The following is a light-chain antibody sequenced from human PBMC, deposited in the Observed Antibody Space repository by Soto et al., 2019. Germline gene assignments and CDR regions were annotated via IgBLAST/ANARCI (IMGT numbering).Light chain of an antibody. CDR3: ASHTTSDTRV. CDR2: EVS. V-gene: IGLV2-14*01. J-gene: IGLJ1*01. CDR1: SGDVGAYDY. Sequence: QSVLTQPASVSGSPGQSIAISCTGTSGDVGAYDYVSWYQHHPDKAPKLMIYEVSNRPSGVSDRFSGSKSVYTATLTISGLQAEDEAEYYCASHTTSDTRVFGTGTKVTVL.